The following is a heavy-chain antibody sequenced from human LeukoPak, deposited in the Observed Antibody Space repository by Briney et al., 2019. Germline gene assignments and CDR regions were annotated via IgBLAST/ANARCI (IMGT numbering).Heavy chain of an antibody. CDR3: ARLVYYGSGSSLMDY. J-gene: IGHJ4*02. V-gene: IGHV4-59*08. CDR1: GGSISSYY. CDR2: IYYSGST. D-gene: IGHD3-10*01. Sequence: AETLSLTCTVSGGSISSYYWSWIRQPPGKGLEWIGYIYYSGSTNYNAALESRVTTSADTSKNHSSLQRSSVTAADTAVYYCARLVYYGSGSSLMDYWGRGTLVTASS.